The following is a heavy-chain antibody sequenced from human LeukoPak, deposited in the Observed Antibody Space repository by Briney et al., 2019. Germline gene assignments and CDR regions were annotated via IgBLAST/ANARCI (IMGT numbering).Heavy chain of an antibody. J-gene: IGHJ4*02. V-gene: IGHV1-69*13. CDR2: IIPIFGTA. D-gene: IGHD6-19*01. CDR3: ARSGYSSGWYVLGY. Sequence: ASVKVSCKASVRTFSSYAISWVRQAPGQGLEWMGGIIPIFGTANYAQKFQGRVTITADESTSTAYMELSSLRSEDTAVYYCARSGYSSGWYVLGYWGQGTLVTVSS. CDR1: VRTFSSYA.